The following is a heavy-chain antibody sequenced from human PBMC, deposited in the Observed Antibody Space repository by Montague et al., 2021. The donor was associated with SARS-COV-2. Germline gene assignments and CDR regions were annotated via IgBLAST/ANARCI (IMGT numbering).Heavy chain of an antibody. CDR3: ARAPVAHITIFGVVTSFDY. Sequence: SETLSLTCTVSGGSISSDDWSWIRQPPGTGMDWIGNGYYSGSTNYNHSLKSRGTITVDTSKNKFSLKLSSVTAADTAVYYCARAPVAHITIFGVVTSFDYWGQGTLVTVSS. CDR2: GYYSGST. V-gene: IGHV4-59*01. CDR1: GGSISSDD. D-gene: IGHD3-3*01. J-gene: IGHJ4*02.